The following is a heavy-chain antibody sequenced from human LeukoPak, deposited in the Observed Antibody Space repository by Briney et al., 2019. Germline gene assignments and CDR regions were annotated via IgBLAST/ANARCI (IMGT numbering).Heavy chain of an antibody. CDR1: GYSFTSYW. V-gene: IGHV5-51*01. D-gene: IGHD3-22*01. Sequence: GESLKISCKGSGYSFTSYWIGWVRQMPGKGLEWMGIIYPGDSDTRYSPSFQGQVTISADKSISTAYLQWSSLKTSDTAMYYCARLNSDYYDSSGYYGPDYWGQGTLVTVSS. CDR3: ARLNSDYYDSSGYYGPDY. CDR2: IYPGDSDT. J-gene: IGHJ4*02.